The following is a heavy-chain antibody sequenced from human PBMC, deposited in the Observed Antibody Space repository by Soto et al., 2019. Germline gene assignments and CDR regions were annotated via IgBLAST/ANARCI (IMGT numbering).Heavy chain of an antibody. J-gene: IGHJ4*02. CDR3: ARVPDY. CDR2: MYHSGST. Sequence: QLQLQESGSGLVKPSQTLSLTCAVSGGSISSGGYSWSWIRQPPGKGLEWIGYMYHSGSTYYNPSLNTRVPIPIDRSKNQFSLKLSSVTAADTAVYSCARVPDYWGQGILVTVSS. D-gene: IGHD2-2*01. CDR1: GGSISSGGYS. V-gene: IGHV4-30-2*01.